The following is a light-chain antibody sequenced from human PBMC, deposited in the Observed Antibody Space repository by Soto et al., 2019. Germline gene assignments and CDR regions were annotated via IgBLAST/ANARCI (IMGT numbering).Light chain of an antibody. CDR3: QQYNSYGT. CDR1: QSIVRF. Sequence: DIQMTQSPSTLSASVGDRVTITCRASQSIVRFLAWYQHQPGKAPKLLIYDASSLESGVPSRFSGSGSGTEFTLTISSLQPDDFATYYCQQYNSYGTFGQGTKVDI. V-gene: IGKV1-5*01. CDR2: DAS. J-gene: IGKJ1*01.